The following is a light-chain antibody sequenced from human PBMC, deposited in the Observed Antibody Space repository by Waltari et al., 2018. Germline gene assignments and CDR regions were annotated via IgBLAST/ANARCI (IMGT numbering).Light chain of an antibody. Sequence: DIVMTQSPDSLAVSLGARATINCKSSQSVLYSSNNKNYLAWYQQKPGQPPKLLIYWASTRESGVPDRFSGSGSGTDFTLTISSLQAEDVAVYYCQHHYSTPRTFGQGTKVEI. CDR1: QSVLYSSNNKNY. CDR3: QHHYSTPRT. CDR2: WAS. V-gene: IGKV4-1*01. J-gene: IGKJ1*01.